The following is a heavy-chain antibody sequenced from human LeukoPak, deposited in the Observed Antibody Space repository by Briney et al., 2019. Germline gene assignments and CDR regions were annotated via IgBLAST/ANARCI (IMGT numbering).Heavy chain of an antibody. V-gene: IGHV3-30*04. Sequence: GRSLRLSCAASGFTFSSYAMHWVRQAPGKGLEWVAVISYDGSNKYYADSVKGRFTISRDNSKNTLYLRMNSLRAEDTAVYYCARDSLPYCGSTSCQFFDYWGQGTLVTVSS. D-gene: IGHD2-2*01. CDR1: GFTFSSYA. CDR3: ARDSLPYCGSTSCQFFDY. CDR2: ISYDGSNK. J-gene: IGHJ4*02.